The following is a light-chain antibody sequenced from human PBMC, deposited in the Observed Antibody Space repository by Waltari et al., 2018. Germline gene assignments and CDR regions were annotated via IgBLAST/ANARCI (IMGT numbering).Light chain of an antibody. CDR3: ISYTRSFPL. J-gene: IGLJ3*02. Sequence: QSALTQPASVSGSPGQSITISCTGTSSDVGGYNYVSWYQQHPGKAPKLMIYEVHNRPPGISNRFSVSRSGNTATLTISGLQADDDAHYDCISYTRSFPLFGAGPKLTVL. V-gene: IGLV2-14*01. CDR2: EVH. CDR1: SSDVGGYNY.